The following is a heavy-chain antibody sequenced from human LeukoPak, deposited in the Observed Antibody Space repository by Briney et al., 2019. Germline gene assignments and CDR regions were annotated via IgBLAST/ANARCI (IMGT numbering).Heavy chain of an antibody. CDR1: GFTISSYA. CDR3: AKGVPPSDI. Sequence: GGSLSLSCAASGFTISSYAMSCVRRPPGEGLEGCLAISVSGGSTYYAESVKGRFTLSRENSKNTLYLQMNSPRAADTAVYYCAKGVPPSDIWGQGTMVTVSS. J-gene: IGHJ3*02. CDR2: ISVSGGST. V-gene: IGHV3-23*01.